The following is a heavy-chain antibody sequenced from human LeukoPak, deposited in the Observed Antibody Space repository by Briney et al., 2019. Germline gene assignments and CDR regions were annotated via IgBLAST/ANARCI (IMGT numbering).Heavy chain of an antibody. V-gene: IGHV1-18*01. Sequence: ASVKVSCKASGYTFTSYGISWVRQAPGQGLEWMGWISAYNGNTNYAQKLQGRVTMTTDTSTSTAYMELRSLRSEDTAVYYCARTKTIFGVGHNWFDPWGQGTLVTVSS. J-gene: IGHJ5*02. CDR2: ISAYNGNT. CDR1: GYTFTSYG. D-gene: IGHD3-3*01. CDR3: ARTKTIFGVGHNWFDP.